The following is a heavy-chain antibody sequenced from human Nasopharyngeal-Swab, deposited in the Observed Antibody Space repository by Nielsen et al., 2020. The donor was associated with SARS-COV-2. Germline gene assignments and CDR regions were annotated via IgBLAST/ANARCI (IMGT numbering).Heavy chain of an antibody. V-gene: IGHV3-49*03. Sequence: GGSRRLSCTASGFTFGDYAMSWFRQAPGKGLEGVGFIRSKAYGGTTEYAASVKGRFTISRDDSKSIAYLQMNSLKTEDTAVYYCTRTIVVVVAATPEWFDPWGQGTLVTVSS. J-gene: IGHJ5*02. D-gene: IGHD2-15*01. CDR1: GFTFGDYA. CDR2: IRSKAYGGTT. CDR3: TRTIVVVVAATPEWFDP.